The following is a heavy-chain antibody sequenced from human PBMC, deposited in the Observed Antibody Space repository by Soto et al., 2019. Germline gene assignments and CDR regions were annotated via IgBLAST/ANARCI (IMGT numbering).Heavy chain of an antibody. CDR3: ARGTTSPTYYYYGMDI. CDR1: GYTFTTYG. V-gene: IGHV1-18*04. J-gene: IGHJ6*02. CDR2: ISGYNGNT. D-gene: IGHD2-2*01. Sequence: QGQLVQSGAEVKKPGASVKVSCKTSGYTFTTYGISWVRQAPGQGLEWMGWISGYNGNTDYAQEVQGRVTLTIDISTSSAYMELRSLRSDDTAVYYCARGTTSPTYYYYGMDIWGQGTTVTVSS.